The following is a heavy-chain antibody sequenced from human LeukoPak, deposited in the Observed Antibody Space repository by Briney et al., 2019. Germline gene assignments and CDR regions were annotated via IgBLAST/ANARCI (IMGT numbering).Heavy chain of an antibody. V-gene: IGHV3-7*03. CDR3: ARSPSVLRYFDWLFNHNSPDAFDI. D-gene: IGHD3-9*01. Sequence: PGGSLRLSCAASGFTFSSYSMNWVRQAPGKGLEWVANIKQDGSEKYYVDSVKGRFTISRDNAKNSLYLQMNSLRAEDTAVYYCARSPSVLRYFDWLFNHNSPDAFDIWGQGTMVTVSS. CDR2: IKQDGSEK. CDR1: GFTFSSYS. J-gene: IGHJ3*02.